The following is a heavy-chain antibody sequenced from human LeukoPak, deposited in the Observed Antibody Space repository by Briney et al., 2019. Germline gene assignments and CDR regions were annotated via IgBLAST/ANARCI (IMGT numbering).Heavy chain of an antibody. CDR1: GFTFSSYA. Sequence: GGSLRLSCAASGFTFSSYAMTWVRQAPGKGLEWVSVINNSGGRTYYADSVKGRFTISRDNSKDTLYLQMNSLRAEDTAVYYCASSSGYYTNYFDYWGQGTLVTVSS. CDR3: ASSSGYYTNYFDY. V-gene: IGHV3-23*01. J-gene: IGHJ4*02. CDR2: INNSGGRT. D-gene: IGHD3-3*01.